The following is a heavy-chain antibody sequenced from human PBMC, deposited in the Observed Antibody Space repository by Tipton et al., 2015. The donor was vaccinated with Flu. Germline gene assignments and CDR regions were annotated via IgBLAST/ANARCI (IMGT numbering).Heavy chain of an antibody. CDR1: GFTFSVYW. Sequence: SLRLSCAASGFTFSVYWMHWVRQGPEKGLVWVSRINSDGSATEYADSVKGRFTISRDNARNTLYLQMSSLRDEDTAVYYCAREHDRDGYDWFDPWGQGTLVIVSS. CDR2: INSDGSAT. CDR3: AREHDRDGYDWFDP. J-gene: IGHJ5*02. D-gene: IGHD3-22*01. V-gene: IGHV3-74*03.